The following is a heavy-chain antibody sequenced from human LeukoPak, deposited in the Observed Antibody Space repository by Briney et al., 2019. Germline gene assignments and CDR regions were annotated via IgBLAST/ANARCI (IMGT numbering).Heavy chain of an antibody. J-gene: IGHJ4*02. V-gene: IGHV3-30-3*01. CDR3: ARDGDTAIRGVNFDY. Sequence: GGSLRLSCAASGFTFSSYAMHWVRQAPGKGLEWVAVMSYDGNNKYYADSVKGRFTISRDNSKNILYLQVNNLITEDTAVYYCARDGDTAIRGVNFDYWGQGTLVTVSS. D-gene: IGHD3-10*01. CDR1: GFTFSSYA. CDR2: MSYDGNNK.